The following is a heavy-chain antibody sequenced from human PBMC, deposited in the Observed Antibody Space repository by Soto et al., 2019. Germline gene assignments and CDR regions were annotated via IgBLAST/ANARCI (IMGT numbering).Heavy chain of an antibody. CDR2: INSDGSST. CDR3: ARGAPVSPVEVADY. V-gene: IGHV3-74*01. CDR1: GFTFSSYW. J-gene: IGHJ4*02. Sequence: GGSLRLSCAASGFTFSSYWMHWVRQAPGKGLVWVSRINSDGSSTSYADSVKGRFTISRDNAKNTLYLQMNSLRAEDTAVYYCARGAPVSPVEVADYWGQGTLVTVYS. D-gene: IGHD6-19*01.